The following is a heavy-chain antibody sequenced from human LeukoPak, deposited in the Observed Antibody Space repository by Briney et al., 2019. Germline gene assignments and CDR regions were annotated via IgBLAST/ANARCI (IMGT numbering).Heavy chain of an antibody. CDR2: IRLDGGEK. Sequence: GGSLRLSCAVSGFTFSSYWMNWVRQAPGKGLEWVASIRLDGGEKSYVDSVKGRFTISRDNTKNSLYLRMSSLRAEDTAVYFCARDGAAAGLYFDLWGQGTLVTVSS. CDR1: GFTFSSYW. J-gene: IGHJ4*01. CDR3: ARDGAAAGLYFDL. V-gene: IGHV3-7*01. D-gene: IGHD6-13*01.